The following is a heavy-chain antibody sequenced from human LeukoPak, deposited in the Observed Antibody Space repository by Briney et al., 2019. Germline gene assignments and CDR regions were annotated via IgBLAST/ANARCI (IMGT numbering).Heavy chain of an antibody. CDR2: ISAYNGNT. CDR1: GYTFTSYA. D-gene: IGHD6-6*01. V-gene: IGHV1-18*01. J-gene: IGHJ4*02. Sequence: ASVKVSCKASGYTFTSYAMHWVRQAPGQGLEWMGWISAYNGNTNYAQKLQGRVTMTTDTSTSTAYMELRSLRSDDTAVYYCARGGAIDSSSSEIDYWGQGTLVTVSS. CDR3: ARGGAIDSSSSEIDY.